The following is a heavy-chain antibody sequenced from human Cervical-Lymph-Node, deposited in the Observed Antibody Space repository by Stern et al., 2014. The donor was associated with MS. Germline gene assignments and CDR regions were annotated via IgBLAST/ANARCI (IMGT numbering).Heavy chain of an antibody. CDR3: TRGGGCSTTSCYWIDC. CDR1: GFSFSTYG. D-gene: IGHD2-2*01. J-gene: IGHJ4*02. V-gene: IGHV3-21*01. Sequence: EVQLVESGGGLVKPGGSLRLSCAASGFSFSTYGMNWVRQAPGKGLEWVSSITASGNSKDYADSVKGRFTISRDNAKNSLSLQMDSLRAEDTAMYYCTRGGGCSTTSCYWIDCWGQGTLVTVSS. CDR2: ITASGNSK.